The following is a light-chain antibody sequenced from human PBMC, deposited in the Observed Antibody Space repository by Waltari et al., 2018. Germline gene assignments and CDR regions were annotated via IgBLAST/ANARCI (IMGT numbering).Light chain of an antibody. Sequence: EIVLTQSPATLSVSPGERASLSCRASQSGSSNLAWYQQKPGQAPRLLIYGASTRATGIPVMFSGSGSGTEFTLTISSLQSEDFAVYYCQQYVGWPPTLTFGGGTKVEIK. CDR1: QSGSSN. J-gene: IGKJ4*01. V-gene: IGKV3-15*01. CDR2: GAS. CDR3: QQYVGWPPTLT.